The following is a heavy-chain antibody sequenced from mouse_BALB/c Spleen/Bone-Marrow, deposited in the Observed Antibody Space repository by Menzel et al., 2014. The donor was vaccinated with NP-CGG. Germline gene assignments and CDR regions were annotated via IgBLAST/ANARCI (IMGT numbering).Heavy chain of an antibody. CDR3: ARSSYGYDRQAYFFDY. CDR2: ISSGSSTI. J-gene: IGHJ2*01. CDR1: GFTFSSFG. D-gene: IGHD2-2*01. V-gene: IGHV5-17*02. Sequence: EVMLVESGGGLVQPGGSRKLSCAASGFTFSSFGMHWVRQAPEKGLEWVAYISSGSSTIYYADTVKGRFTISRDNHKNTLFLQMPSLRSEDTAMYYCARSSYGYDRQAYFFDYGGQGTTLTVSS.